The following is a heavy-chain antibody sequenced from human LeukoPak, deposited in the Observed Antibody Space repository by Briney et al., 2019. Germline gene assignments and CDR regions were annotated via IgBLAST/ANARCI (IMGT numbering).Heavy chain of an antibody. CDR2: IYHSGST. D-gene: IGHD2-15*01. V-gene: IGHV4-30-2*01. J-gene: IGHJ3*02. CDR1: GGSISSGGYS. CDR3: ASSVVVAATDAFDI. Sequence: PSETLSLTCAVSGGSISSGGYSWSWIRQPPGKGLEWIGYIYHSGSTYYNPSLKSRVTISVDTSKNQFSLKLSSVTAADTAVYYCASSVVVAATDAFDIWGQGTMVTVSS.